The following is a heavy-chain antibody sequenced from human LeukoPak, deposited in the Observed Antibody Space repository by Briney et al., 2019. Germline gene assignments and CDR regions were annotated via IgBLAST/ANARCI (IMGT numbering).Heavy chain of an antibody. Sequence: PSETLSLTCTVSGGSIGSSYYYWGWIRQPPGRGLEWIGSIYYSGSTYYNPSLKSRVTISIDTFKSQFSLKLISVTAADTAVYYCARLDTSGPDDCWGQGTLVTVSS. V-gene: IGHV4-39*01. J-gene: IGHJ4*02. D-gene: IGHD3-22*01. CDR2: IYYSGST. CDR3: ARLDTSGPDDC. CDR1: GGSIGSSYYY.